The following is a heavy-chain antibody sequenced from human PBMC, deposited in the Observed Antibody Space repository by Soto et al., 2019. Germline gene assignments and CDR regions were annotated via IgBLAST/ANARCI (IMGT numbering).Heavy chain of an antibody. CDR2: IYYSGST. CDR1: GGSVSSGSYY. J-gene: IGHJ6*02. Sequence: SETLSLTCTVSGGSVSSGSYYWSWIRQPPGKGLEWIGYIYYSGSTNYNPSLKSRVTISVDTSKNQFSLKLSSVTAADTAVYYCARDMGSRFGEPMDVWGQGTTVTVS. V-gene: IGHV4-61*01. CDR3: ARDMGSRFGEPMDV. D-gene: IGHD3-10*01.